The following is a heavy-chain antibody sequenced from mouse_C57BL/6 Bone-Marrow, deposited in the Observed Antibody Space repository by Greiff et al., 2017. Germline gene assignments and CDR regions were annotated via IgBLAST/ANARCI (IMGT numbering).Heavy chain of an antibody. D-gene: IGHD1-1*02. CDR3: ARAVVPRDGFAY. Sequence: EVKLMEPGPELVKPGASVKISCKASGYSFTGYYMNWVKQSPEKSLEWIGEINPSTGGTTYNQKFKAKATLTVDKSSSTAYMQLKSLTSEDSAVYYCARAVVPRDGFAYWGKGTLVTVAA. CDR2: INPSTGGT. CDR1: GYSFTGYY. J-gene: IGHJ3*01. V-gene: IGHV1-42*01.